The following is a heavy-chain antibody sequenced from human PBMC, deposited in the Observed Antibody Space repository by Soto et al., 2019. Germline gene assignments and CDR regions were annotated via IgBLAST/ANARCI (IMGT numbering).Heavy chain of an antibody. CDR1: GGSISSGGYY. CDR3: ARQVGGWAPWYFDY. V-gene: IGHV4-31*03. D-gene: IGHD6-19*01. CDR2: IYYSGST. Sequence: SETLSLTCTVSGGSISSGGYYWSWIRQHPGKGLEWIGYIYYSGSTYYNPSLKSRVTISVDTSKNQFSLKLSSVTAADTAVYYCARQVGGWAPWYFDYWGQGTLVTVSS. J-gene: IGHJ4*02.